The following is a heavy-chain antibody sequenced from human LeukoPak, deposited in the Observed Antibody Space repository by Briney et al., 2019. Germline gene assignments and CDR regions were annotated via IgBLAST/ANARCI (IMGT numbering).Heavy chain of an antibody. D-gene: IGHD1-26*01. CDR3: TRGSLSGSSRDY. J-gene: IGHJ4*02. V-gene: IGHV1-8*01. CDR2: MNPNTGDT. CDR1: GYTFTGYD. Sequence: ASVTVSCKASGYTFTGYDINWVRQATGQGLEWMGWMNPNTGDTGYAQKFQGRVTMTRNTSIDTAYMELSGLRSEDTAVYYCTRGSLSGSSRDYWGQGTLVTVS.